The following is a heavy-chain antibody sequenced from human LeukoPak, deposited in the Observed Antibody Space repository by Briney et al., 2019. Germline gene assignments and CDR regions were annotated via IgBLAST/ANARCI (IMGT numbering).Heavy chain of an antibody. V-gene: IGHV4-34*01. D-gene: IGHD3-10*01. CDR1: GGSFSGYY. Sequence: SETLSLTCAVYGGSFSGYYWSWIRQPPGKGLEWIGEINHSGSTNYNPSLKSRVTISVDTSKNQFSLKLSSVTAADTAVYYCARSGSDSAYYYYMDVWGKGTTVTISS. CDR3: ARSGSDSAYYYYMDV. CDR2: INHSGST. J-gene: IGHJ6*03.